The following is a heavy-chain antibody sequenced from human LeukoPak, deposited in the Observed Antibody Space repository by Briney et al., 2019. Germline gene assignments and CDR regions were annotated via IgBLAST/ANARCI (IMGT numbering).Heavy chain of an antibody. V-gene: IGHV3-48*03. Sequence: GSLRLSCAASGFIFSSYEMNWVRQAPGKGLEWVSYISSSGSTIYYADSVKGRFTISRDNAKNSLYLQMNSLRAEDTAVYYCARRYGSGSYYYFDYWGQGTLVTVSS. CDR3: ARRYGSGSYYYFDY. J-gene: IGHJ4*02. CDR2: ISSSGSTI. D-gene: IGHD3-10*01. CDR1: GFIFSSYE.